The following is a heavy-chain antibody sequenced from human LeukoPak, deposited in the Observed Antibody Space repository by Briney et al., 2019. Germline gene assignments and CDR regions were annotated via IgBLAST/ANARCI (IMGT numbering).Heavy chain of an antibody. Sequence: PGGSLRLSCAASGFTFSSYAMHWVRQAPGKGLEYVSAISSNGGSTYYANSVKGRFTISRDNSKNTLYLQMGSLRAEDMAVYYCARAPTGVLQEVFFDYWGQGTLVTVSS. V-gene: IGHV3-64*01. CDR2: ISSNGGST. J-gene: IGHJ4*02. CDR3: ARAPTGVLQEVFFDY. D-gene: IGHD7-27*01. CDR1: GFTFSSYA.